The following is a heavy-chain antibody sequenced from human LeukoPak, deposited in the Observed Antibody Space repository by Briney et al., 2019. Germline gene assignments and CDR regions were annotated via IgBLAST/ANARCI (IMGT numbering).Heavy chain of an antibody. CDR1: GFTFSSYA. V-gene: IGHV3-23*01. Sequence: GGSLRLSCAASGFTFSSYAMSWVRQAPGKGLEWVSAISGSGGSTYYADSVKGRFTISRDNSKNTLYLQMNSLRGEDTAVYYCAKVPLDYYGSESYSNFDYWGQGTLVTVSS. D-gene: IGHD3-10*01. CDR3: AKVPLDYYGSESYSNFDY. J-gene: IGHJ4*02. CDR2: ISGSGGST.